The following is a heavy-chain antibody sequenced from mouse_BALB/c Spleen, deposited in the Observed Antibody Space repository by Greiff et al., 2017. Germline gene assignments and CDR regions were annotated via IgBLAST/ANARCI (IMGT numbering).Heavy chain of an antibody. CDR1: GFTFSSYA. CDR2: ISSGGST. D-gene: IGHD2-3*01. J-gene: IGHJ3*01. V-gene: IGHV5-6-5*01. CDR3: AREGYDGYYVPLAY. Sequence: EVKLMESGGGLVKPGGSLKLSCAASGFTFSSYAMSWVRQTPEKRLEWVASISSGGSTYYPDSVKGRFTISRDNARNILYLQMSSLRSEDTAMYYCAREGYDGYYVPLAYWGQGTLVTVSA.